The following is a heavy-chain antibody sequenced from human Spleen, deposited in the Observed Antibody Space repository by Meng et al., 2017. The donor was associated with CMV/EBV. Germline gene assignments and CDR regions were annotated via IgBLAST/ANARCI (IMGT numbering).Heavy chain of an antibody. D-gene: IGHD3-22*01. Sequence: QWQRKRSGPGLVKPSQPRSLTCPVSGGSISSGDYYWSWIRQPPGKGLEWIGYIYYSGSTYYNPSLKSRVTISVDTSKNQFSLKLSSVTAADTAVYYCARETHDSSGYFFDYWGQGTLVTVSS. V-gene: IGHV4-30-4*08. CDR3: ARETHDSSGYFFDY. J-gene: IGHJ4*02. CDR1: GGSISSGDYY. CDR2: IYYSGST.